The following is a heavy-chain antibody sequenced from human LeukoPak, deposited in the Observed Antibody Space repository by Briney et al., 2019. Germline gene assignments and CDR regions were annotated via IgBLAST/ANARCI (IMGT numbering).Heavy chain of an antibody. CDR2: ISAYNGNR. V-gene: IGHV1-18*04. J-gene: IGHJ3*02. CDR3: ARDRYYNILTGFRRSDGFDI. Sequence: ASVKVSCKASGYTFNTYYIHWVRQAPGQGLEWMGWISAYNGNRNYAQKLQGRVTMTTDTSTSTVYMELRSLRSDDSAVYYCARDRYYNILTGFRRSDGFDIWGQGTMVTVSS. D-gene: IGHD3-9*01. CDR1: GYTFNTYY.